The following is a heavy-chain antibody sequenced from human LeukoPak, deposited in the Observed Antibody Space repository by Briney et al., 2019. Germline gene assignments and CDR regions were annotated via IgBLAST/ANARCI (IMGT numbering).Heavy chain of an antibody. V-gene: IGHV1-69*13. CDR1: GGTFISYA. CDR2: IIPIFGTA. Sequence: GASVKVSCKASGGTFISYAISWVRQAPGQGREWMGGIIPIFGTANYAQKFQGRVTITADESTSTAYMELSSLRSEDTAVYYCAREDRTYYYDSSGPEYFQHWGQGTLVTVSS. J-gene: IGHJ1*01. D-gene: IGHD3-22*01. CDR3: AREDRTYYYDSSGPEYFQH.